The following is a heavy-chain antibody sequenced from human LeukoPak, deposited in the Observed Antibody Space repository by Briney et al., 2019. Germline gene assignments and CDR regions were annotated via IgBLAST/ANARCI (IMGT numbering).Heavy chain of an antibody. J-gene: IGHJ4*02. D-gene: IGHD6-19*01. CDR2: IKSKSNGGTT. CDR3: TTEFGSGYYFDY. Sequence: GESLRLSCRASGFTLSNAWMSWVRQAPGKGLEWVGRIKSKSNGGTTDYTAPVKGRFAISRDDSKNTLYLQMSSLETEDTAVYYCTTEFGSGYYFDYWGQGTLVTVSS. V-gene: IGHV3-15*01. CDR1: GFTLSNAW.